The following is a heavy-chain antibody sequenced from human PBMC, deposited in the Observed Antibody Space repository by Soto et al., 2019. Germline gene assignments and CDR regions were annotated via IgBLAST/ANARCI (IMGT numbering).Heavy chain of an antibody. CDR2: IIPIFGTA. CDR1: GGTFSSYA. V-gene: IGHV1-69*06. Sequence: VSCKASGGTFSSYAISWVRQAPGQGLEWMGGIIPIFGTANYAQKFQGRVTITADKSTSTAYMELSSLRSEDTAVYYCARAYGSGSYYRAQSYYYYGMDVWGQGTTVTVSS. D-gene: IGHD3-10*01. J-gene: IGHJ6*02. CDR3: ARAYGSGSYYRAQSYYYYGMDV.